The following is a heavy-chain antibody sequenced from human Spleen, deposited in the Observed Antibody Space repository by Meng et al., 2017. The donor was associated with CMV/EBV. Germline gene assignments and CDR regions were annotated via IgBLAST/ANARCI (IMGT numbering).Heavy chain of an antibody. V-gene: IGHV3-74*01. Sequence: GGSLRLSCAASGFTFSRYWMHWVRQAPGKGLVWVSRISTDGINTGYADSVKGRFTISRDNAKNTLHLQMDNLRAEDTAVYYCAGDSLTAGYYGMDVWGQGATVTVSS. CDR3: AGDSLTAGYYGMDV. CDR1: GFTFSRYW. D-gene: IGHD1-20*01. CDR2: ISTDGINT. J-gene: IGHJ6*02.